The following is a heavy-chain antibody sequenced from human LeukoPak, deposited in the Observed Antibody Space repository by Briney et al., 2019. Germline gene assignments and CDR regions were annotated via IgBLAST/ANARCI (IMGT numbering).Heavy chain of an antibody. CDR1: GYTFTGYY. V-gene: IGHV1-69*13. J-gene: IGHJ4*02. Sequence: SVKVSCKASGYTFTGYYMHWVRQAPGQGLEWMGGIIPIFGTANYAQKFQGRVTITADESTSTAYMELSSLRSEDTAVYYCARVPSYDYVWGSYRYSDDWGQGTLVTVSS. CDR3: ARVPSYDYVWGSYRYSDD. D-gene: IGHD3-16*02. CDR2: IIPIFGTA.